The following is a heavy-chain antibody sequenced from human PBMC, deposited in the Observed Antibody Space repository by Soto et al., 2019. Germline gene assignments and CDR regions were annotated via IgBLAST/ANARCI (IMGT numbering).Heavy chain of an antibody. Sequence: QVQLVQSGAEVKKPGSSVTVSCKASASGGAFNTYAFSWVRQAPGQGLEWMGGIGPLFNTPNYAQKFQGRVTITADESTSTVFMELNSLTFDATAVYYFAPWGEILVRGVWGPGTLIIVSS. CDR3: APWGEILVRGV. V-gene: IGHV1-69*01. J-gene: IGHJ4*02. CDR2: IGPLFNTP. D-gene: IGHD3-10*01. CDR1: GGAFNTYA.